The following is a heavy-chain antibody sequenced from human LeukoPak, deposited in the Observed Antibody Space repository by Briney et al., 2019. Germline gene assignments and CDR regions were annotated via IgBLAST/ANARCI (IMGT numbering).Heavy chain of an antibody. J-gene: IGHJ6*02. CDR3: ARGLLPNYYYYGMDV. CDR2: ISSSSSYI. D-gene: IGHD3-10*01. V-gene: IGHV3-21*01. Sequence: PGGSLRLSCAASGFTFSSYSMNWVRQAPGKGLEWVSSISSSSSYIYYADSVKSRFTISRDNAKNSLYLQMNCLRAEDTAVYYCARGLLPNYYYYGMDVWGQGTTVTVSS. CDR1: GFTFSSYS.